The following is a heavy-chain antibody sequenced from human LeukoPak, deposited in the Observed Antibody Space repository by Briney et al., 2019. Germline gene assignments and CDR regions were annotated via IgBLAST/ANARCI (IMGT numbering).Heavy chain of an antibody. CDR1: GYTFTGYY. CDR3: VRESDDMDV. V-gene: IGHV1-8*02. J-gene: IGHJ6*03. Sequence: ASVKVSCKASGYTFTGYYMHWVRQAPGQGLEWMGWMNPNSGNTGYAQKFQGRVTMTRNTSISTAYMELSSLRSEDTAVYYCVRESDDMDVWGKGTTVTVSS. D-gene: IGHD2-21*02. CDR2: MNPNSGNT.